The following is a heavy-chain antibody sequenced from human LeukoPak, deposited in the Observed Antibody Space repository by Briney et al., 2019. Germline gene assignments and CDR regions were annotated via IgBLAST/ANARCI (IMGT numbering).Heavy chain of an antibody. CDR3: ARGLTGYYGYFEY. CDR2: INADGRTT. D-gene: IGHD3-9*01. V-gene: IGHV3-74*01. Sequence: GGSLRLSCAASGFTFSSDWMHWVRQPPGKGLVWVSRINADGRTTNHADSVKGRFTISRDNAKSTPYPQMSSLRAEDTAVYYCARGLTGYYGYFEYWGQGVLVTVSS. J-gene: IGHJ4*02. CDR1: GFTFSSDW.